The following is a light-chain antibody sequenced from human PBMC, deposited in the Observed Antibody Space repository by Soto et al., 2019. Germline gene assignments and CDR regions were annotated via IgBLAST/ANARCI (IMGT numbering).Light chain of an antibody. Sequence: QSALTQPRSVSGSPGQSVTISCTGTSSDVGGYNYVSWYQQHPGRAPKLMISEVNKRPSGVPDRFSGSKSGNTASLTISGLQAEDEADYYCCSYARSYTWVFGGGTKVTVL. CDR1: SSDVGGYNY. V-gene: IGLV2-11*01. CDR2: EVN. J-gene: IGLJ3*02. CDR3: CSYARSYTWV.